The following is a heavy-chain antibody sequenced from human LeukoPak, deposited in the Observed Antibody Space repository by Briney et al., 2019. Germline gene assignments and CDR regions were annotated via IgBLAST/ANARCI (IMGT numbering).Heavy chain of an antibody. Sequence: ASVKVSCKSSGYTXTGYYMHGVRQAPGQGLEWMGWINPNSGVTNCAQKFQGRVTMTRDTSISTAYMELSRLRSDDTAVYYCARTYYDSSGYVPFDYWGQGTLVTVSS. CDR3: ARTYYDSSGYVPFDY. CDR1: GYTXTGYY. CDR2: INPNSGVT. D-gene: IGHD3-22*01. J-gene: IGHJ4*02. V-gene: IGHV1-2*02.